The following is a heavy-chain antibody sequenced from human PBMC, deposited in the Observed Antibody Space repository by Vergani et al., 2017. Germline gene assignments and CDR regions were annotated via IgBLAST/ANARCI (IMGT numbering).Heavy chain of an antibody. D-gene: IGHD6-19*01. CDR3: AKDYGSGWSGTYYFDY. Sequence: QVQLVESGGGVVQPGGSLRLSCAASGFTFSSYGMHWVRQAPGKGLEWVAFIRYDGSNKYYADSVKGRFTISRDNSKNTLYLQMNSLRAEDTAVYYCAKDYGSGWSGTYYFDYWGQGTLVTVSS. J-gene: IGHJ4*02. V-gene: IGHV3-30*02. CDR1: GFTFSSYG. CDR2: IRYDGSNK.